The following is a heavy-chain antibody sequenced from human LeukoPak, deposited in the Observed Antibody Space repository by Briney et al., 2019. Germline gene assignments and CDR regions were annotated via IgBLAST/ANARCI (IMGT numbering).Heavy chain of an antibody. Sequence: PSETLSLTCTVSGDSIFTYYWSWIRQPPGKGLEWIGYIYYSGNTNYNTSLKSRVTISVDTSKNQCSLKLRSVTAADTAVYYCARVSYSRSYDYWYFDLWGRGTLVTVSS. V-gene: IGHV4-59*01. CDR2: IYYSGNT. CDR1: GDSIFTYY. CDR3: ARVSYSRSYDYWYFDL. J-gene: IGHJ2*01. D-gene: IGHD6-13*01.